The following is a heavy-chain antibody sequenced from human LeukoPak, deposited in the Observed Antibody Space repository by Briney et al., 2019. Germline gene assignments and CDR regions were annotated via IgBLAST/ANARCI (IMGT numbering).Heavy chain of an antibody. CDR2: IPYDGSNK. D-gene: IGHD1-1*01. Sequence: GGSLRLSCAASGFTFSSYAMHWVRQAPGKGLEWVAVIPYDGSNKYYADSVKGRFTIFRDNSKNTLYLQMNSLRAEDTAVYYCARSHGTAPFPDYWGQGTLVTVSS. CDR3: ARSHGTAPFPDY. V-gene: IGHV3-30*04. J-gene: IGHJ4*02. CDR1: GFTFSSYA.